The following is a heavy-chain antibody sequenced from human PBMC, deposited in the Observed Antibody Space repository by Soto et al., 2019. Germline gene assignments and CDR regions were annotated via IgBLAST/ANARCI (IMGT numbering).Heavy chain of an antibody. CDR2: IIPIFGTA. CDR3: ARARAGGSGWSRHYYYYGMDV. D-gene: IGHD6-19*01. CDR1: GGTFSSYA. J-gene: IGHJ6*02. Sequence: SVKVSCKASGGTFSSYAISWVRQAPGQGLEWMGGIIPIFGTANYAQKFQGRVTITADKSTSTAYMELSSLRSEDTAVYYCARARAGGSGWSRHYYYYGMDVWGQGTTVTVSS. V-gene: IGHV1-69*06.